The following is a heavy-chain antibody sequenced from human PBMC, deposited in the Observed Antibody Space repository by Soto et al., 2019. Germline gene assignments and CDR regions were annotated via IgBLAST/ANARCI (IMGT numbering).Heavy chain of an antibody. V-gene: IGHV1-69*06. D-gene: IGHD6-6*01. Sequence: QLHLVQSGAEVRKPGSSVRVSCKASGGTFNKYAFTWVRQAPGQGLEWMGGVVPRFATTTYAQNFQGRVTITADKSTSTVYLELSSLKSEDTAIYYCASAYVAIAARGWFDPWGQGTLVIVSS. CDR2: VVPRFATT. J-gene: IGHJ5*02. CDR1: GGTFNKYA. CDR3: ASAYVAIAARGWFDP.